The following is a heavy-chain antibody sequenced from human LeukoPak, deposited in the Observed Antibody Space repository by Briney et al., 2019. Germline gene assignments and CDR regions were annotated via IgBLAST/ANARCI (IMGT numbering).Heavy chain of an antibody. Sequence: GGSLRLSCAAPGFTFSSYSMNWVRQAPGKGLEWISSIITTSSDISYADSVKGRFTISRDNARNSLYLQMNSLRAEDTAVYYCACSGYSYGNFDYWGQGTLVTVSS. CDR3: ACSGYSYGNFDY. D-gene: IGHD5-18*01. CDR2: IITTSSDI. CDR1: GFTFSSYS. V-gene: IGHV3-21*01. J-gene: IGHJ4*02.